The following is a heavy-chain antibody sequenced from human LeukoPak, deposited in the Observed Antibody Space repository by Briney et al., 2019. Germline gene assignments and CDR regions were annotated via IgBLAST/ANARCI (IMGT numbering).Heavy chain of an antibody. CDR3: AKERGRLGELSLYLAIDY. V-gene: IGHV3-30*18. CDR2: ISYDGSDK. J-gene: IGHJ4*02. D-gene: IGHD3-16*02. Sequence: PGGFLRLSCAASGFTFSSYGMHWVRQAPGKGLEWVALISYDGSDKYFADSVKGRFTISRDNSKNTLYLQVNSLRGDDTAVYYCAKERGRLGELSLYLAIDYWGQGTPVTVSA. CDR1: GFTFSSYG.